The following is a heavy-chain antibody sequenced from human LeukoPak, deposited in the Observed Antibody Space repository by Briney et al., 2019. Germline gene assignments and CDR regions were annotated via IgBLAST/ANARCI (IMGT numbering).Heavy chain of an antibody. CDR2: ISSSSSYI. CDR1: GFTFSSYS. Sequence: GGSLRLSCAASGFTFSSYSMNWVRQAPGKGLEWVSSISSSSSYIYYADSVKGRFTISRDNAKNSLYLQMNSLRAEDTAVYYCARGRSEKIVVVPAADYWGQGTLVTVSS. V-gene: IGHV3-21*01. J-gene: IGHJ4*02. D-gene: IGHD2-2*01. CDR3: ARGRSEKIVVVPAADY.